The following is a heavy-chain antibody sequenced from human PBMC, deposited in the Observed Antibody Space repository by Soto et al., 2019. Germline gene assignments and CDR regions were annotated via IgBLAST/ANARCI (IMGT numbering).Heavy chain of an antibody. Sequence: KPRQTLTVRVNISGVSLPTTKKGVGRIRQPPGKALEWLALIYWDDDKRYSPSLKSRLTITKDTSKNQVVLTMTNMDPVDTATYYCENSLTGIAAAANIVYWGQGTLVTVSS. CDR1: GVSLPTTKKG. CDR2: IYWDDDK. J-gene: IGHJ4*02. D-gene: IGHD6-13*01. CDR3: ENSLTGIAAAANIVY. V-gene: IGHV2-5*02.